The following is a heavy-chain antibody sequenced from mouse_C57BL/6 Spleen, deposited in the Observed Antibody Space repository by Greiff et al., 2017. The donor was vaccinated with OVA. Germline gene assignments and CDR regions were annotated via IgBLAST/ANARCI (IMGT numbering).Heavy chain of an antibody. V-gene: IGHV5-17*01. CDR3: ARRRDGSSYDWYFDV. D-gene: IGHD1-1*01. CDR1: GFTFSDYG. J-gene: IGHJ1*03. Sequence: EVMLVESGGGLVKPGGSLKLSCAASGFTFSDYGMHWVRQAPEKGLEWVAYISSGSSTIYYADTVKGRFTISRDNAKNTLFLQMTSLRSEDTAMYYCARRRDGSSYDWYFDVWGTGTTVTVSS. CDR2: ISSGSSTI.